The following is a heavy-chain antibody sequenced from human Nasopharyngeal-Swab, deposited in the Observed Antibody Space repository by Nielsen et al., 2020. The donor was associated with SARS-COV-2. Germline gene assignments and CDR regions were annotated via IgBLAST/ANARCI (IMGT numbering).Heavy chain of an antibody. CDR3: ARPLSRDSTWTTEANWFDP. J-gene: IGHJ5*02. V-gene: IGHV3-23*01. Sequence: GESLKISCAASGFTFISYSMSWLRQAPGKGLEWVSTITGNGDTTYYADSVKGRFTISRDNSENTVYLQMNSLRAEDTALYHCARPLSRDSTWTTEANWFDPWGQGTLVTVSS. CDR2: ITGNGDTT. CDR1: GFTFISYS. D-gene: IGHD6-13*01.